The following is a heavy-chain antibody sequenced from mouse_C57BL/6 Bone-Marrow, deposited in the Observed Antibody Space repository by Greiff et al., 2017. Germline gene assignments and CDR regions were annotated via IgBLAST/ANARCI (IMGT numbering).Heavy chain of an antibody. Sequence: QVQLQQSGPELVKPGASVKISCKASGYAFSSSWMNWVKQRPGKGLEWIGRIYPGDGDTNYNGKFKGKATLTADKSSSTAYMQLSSLPSEDSAVYFCARSAITTPEENAMDYWGQGTSVTVSS. CDR1: GYAFSSSW. D-gene: IGHD1-1*01. J-gene: IGHJ4*01. CDR3: ARSAITTPEENAMDY. V-gene: IGHV1-82*01. CDR2: IYPGDGDT.